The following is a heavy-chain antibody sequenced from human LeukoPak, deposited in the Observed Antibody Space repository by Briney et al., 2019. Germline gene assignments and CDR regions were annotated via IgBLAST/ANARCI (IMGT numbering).Heavy chain of an antibody. CDR1: GFSFSSHW. D-gene: IGHD3-16*01. V-gene: IGHV3-7*01. CDR2: INQDGSEK. CDR3: ARDTLRRYGGSANFDY. Sequence: GGSLRLSCAASGFSFSSHWMSWVRQAPGKGLEWVANINQDGSEKNNVDSVKGRFTISRDNAKNSLYLQMNSLRAEDTAVYYCARDTLRRYGGSANFDYWGQGTLVTVSS. J-gene: IGHJ4*02.